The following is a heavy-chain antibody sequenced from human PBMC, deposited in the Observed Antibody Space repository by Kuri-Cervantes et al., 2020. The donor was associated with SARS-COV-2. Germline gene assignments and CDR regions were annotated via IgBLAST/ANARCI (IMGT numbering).Heavy chain of an antibody. CDR1: GGSISSYY. V-gene: IGHV4-59*01. D-gene: IGHD3-3*01. CDR2: IHYSGST. CDR3: ARWPSWSGSIDY. Sequence: GSLRLSCTVSGGSISSYYWSWIRQPPGKGLEWIGYIHYSGSTNYNPSLKSRVTISVDTSKNQFSLKLSSVTAADTAVYYCARWPSWSGSIDYWGQGTLVTVSS. J-gene: IGHJ4*02.